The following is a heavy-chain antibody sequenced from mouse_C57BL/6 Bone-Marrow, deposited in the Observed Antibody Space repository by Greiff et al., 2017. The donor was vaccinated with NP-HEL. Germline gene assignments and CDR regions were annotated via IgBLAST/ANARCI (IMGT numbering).Heavy chain of an antibody. J-gene: IGHJ1*03. CDR3: ARKKASTVVATGYFDV. CDR1: GYSFTDYN. D-gene: IGHD1-1*01. V-gene: IGHV1-39*01. Sequence: VQLQQSGPELVKPGASVKISCKASGYSFTDYNMNWVKQSNGKSLEWIGVINPNYGTTSYNQKFKGKATLTVDQSSSTAYMQLNSLTSEDSAVYYCARKKASTVVATGYFDVWGTGTTVTVSS. CDR2: INPNYGTT.